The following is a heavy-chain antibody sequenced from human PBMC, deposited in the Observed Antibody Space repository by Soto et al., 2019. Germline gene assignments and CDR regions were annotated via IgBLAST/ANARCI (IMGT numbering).Heavy chain of an antibody. CDR3: ARLKSSSSSGGYYSYYGMDV. CDR1: GGSISSSSYY. V-gene: IGHV4-39*01. CDR2: IYYSGST. Sequence: SETLSLTCTVSGGSISSSSYYWGWIRQPPGKGLEWIGSIYYSGSTYYNPSLKSRVTISVDTSKNQFSLKLSSVTAADTAVYYCARLKSSSSSGGYYSYYGMDVWGQGTTVTSP. J-gene: IGHJ6*02. D-gene: IGHD6-6*01.